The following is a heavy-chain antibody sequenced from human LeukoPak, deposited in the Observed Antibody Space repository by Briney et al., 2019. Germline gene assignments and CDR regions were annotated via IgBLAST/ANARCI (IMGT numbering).Heavy chain of an antibody. CDR3: ARDCGGDCWDRNFDY. CDR1: VFTFSSYD. CDR2: IWYDESNK. D-gene: IGHD2-21*02. Sequence: PGGSLTLSCAASVFTFSSYDMHWVRQAPAKGLEWVAVIWYDESNKYYADSVKGRFTISRDKSKNTLYLQMNSLRAEDTAVYYCARDCGGDCWDRNFDYWGQGTLITVSS. J-gene: IGHJ4*02. V-gene: IGHV3-33*01.